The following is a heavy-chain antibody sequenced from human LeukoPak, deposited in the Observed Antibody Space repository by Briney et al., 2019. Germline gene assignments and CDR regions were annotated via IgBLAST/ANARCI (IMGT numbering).Heavy chain of an antibody. D-gene: IGHD6-6*01. V-gene: IGHV1-69*05. CDR3: AREALDHYSSSLSY. J-gene: IGHJ4*02. CDR1: GGTFSSYA. Sequence: GASVNVSCTASGGTFSSYAMSWVRQAPGKGLEWMGGINTSCGKANYAQKIQGRVTITTDKSTSTAYMQLSSLRSEDTAVYYCAREALDHYSSSLSYWGQGTLVTVSS. CDR2: INTSCGKA.